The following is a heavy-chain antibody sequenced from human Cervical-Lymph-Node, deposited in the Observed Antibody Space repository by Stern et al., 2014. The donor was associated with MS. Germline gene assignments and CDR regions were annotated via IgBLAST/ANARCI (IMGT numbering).Heavy chain of an antibody. CDR2: GYSNGKT. Sequence: QLQLQESGPGLLKPSETLSLTCAVSGDIVNSGAHYWSWIRQPPGKGLEWIGYGYSNGKTNYNPSLKSRVTMSIDTPKNQISLRMISATAADTAVYYCARVGSSGWIGWIDPWGQGTLVTVSS. D-gene: IGHD6-25*01. J-gene: IGHJ5*02. CDR1: GDIVNSGAHY. V-gene: IGHV4-61*08. CDR3: ARVGSSGWIGWIDP.